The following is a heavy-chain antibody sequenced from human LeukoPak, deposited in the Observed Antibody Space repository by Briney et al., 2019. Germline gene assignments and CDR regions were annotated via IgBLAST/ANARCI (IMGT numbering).Heavy chain of an antibody. Sequence: PGGSLRLSCAASGFTFSSYNMNWVRQAPGKGLEWVSSISSSSSYIYFADSVKGRFTISRDNAKNSLYLQMNSLRAGDTAVYYCARGDWSGSYNTDYWGQGTLVTVSS. CDR1: GFTFSSYN. CDR3: ARGDWSGSYNTDY. D-gene: IGHD1-26*01. J-gene: IGHJ4*02. V-gene: IGHV3-21*06. CDR2: ISSSSSYI.